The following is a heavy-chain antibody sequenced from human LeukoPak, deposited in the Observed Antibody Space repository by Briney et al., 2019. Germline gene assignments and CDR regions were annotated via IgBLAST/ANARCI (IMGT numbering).Heavy chain of an antibody. CDR3: ARVGEYCSGGSCYPRPDAFDI. CDR2: ISAYNGDTNT. CDR1: GYTFTSYG. D-gene: IGHD2-15*01. J-gene: IGHJ3*02. V-gene: IGHV1-18*01. Sequence: ASVKVSCKASGYTFTSYGINWVRQAPGQGLDGVGWISAYNGDTNTNPAQRLQGRVTMTTDTFTTTAYMELRSLRSDDTAVYYCARVGEYCSGGSCYPRPDAFDIWGQGTMVTVSS.